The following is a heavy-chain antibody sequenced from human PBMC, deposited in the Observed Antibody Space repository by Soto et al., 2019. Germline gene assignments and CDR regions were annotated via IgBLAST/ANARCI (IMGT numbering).Heavy chain of an antibody. CDR2: ISGSGGST. J-gene: IGHJ4*02. CDR1: GFTFSSYA. CDR3: AKEQSSRGGRYFDY. D-gene: IGHD6-13*01. Sequence: GGALRLSCAASGFTFSSYAMRWVRQAPGKGLEWVSAISGSGGSTYYADSVKGRFTISRDNSKNTLYLQMNSLRAEDTAVYYCAKEQSSRGGRYFDYWGQGTLVTVSS. V-gene: IGHV3-23*01.